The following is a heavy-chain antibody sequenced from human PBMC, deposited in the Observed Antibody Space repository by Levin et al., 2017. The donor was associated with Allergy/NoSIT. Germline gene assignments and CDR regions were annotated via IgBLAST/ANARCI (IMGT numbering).Heavy chain of an antibody. V-gene: IGHV1-69*06. J-gene: IGHJ6*02. D-gene: IGHD1-7*01. CDR2: IIPIFGTA. CDR1: GGTFSSYA. CDR3: ARFTVKGITGTTLSSVRDYYYGMDV. Sequence: KISCKASGGTFSSYAISWVRQAPGQGLEWMGGIIPIFGTANYAQKFQGRVTITADKSTSTAYMELSSLRSEDTAVYYCARFTVKGITGTTLSSVRDYYYGMDVWGQGTTVTVSS.